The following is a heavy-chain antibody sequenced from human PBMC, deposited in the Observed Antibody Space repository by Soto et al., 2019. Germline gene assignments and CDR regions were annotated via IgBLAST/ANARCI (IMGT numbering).Heavy chain of an antibody. V-gene: IGHV4-61*01. Sequence: QVQLQESGPGLVKPSETLSLTCSVSGSSVNSGSYYWSWLRQTPGKGLEWIGYVYKTGNTNPNPSLKSRLTMSVDTSKDEFSLTLNSVTAADTAVYYCARRIVGAAAFDFWGQGTLVTVSS. D-gene: IGHD1-26*01. CDR3: ARRIVGAAAFDF. CDR1: GSSVNSGSYY. CDR2: VYKTGNT. J-gene: IGHJ4*02.